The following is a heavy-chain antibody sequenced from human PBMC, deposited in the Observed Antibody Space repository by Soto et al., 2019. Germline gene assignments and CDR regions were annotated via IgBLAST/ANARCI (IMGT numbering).Heavy chain of an antibody. V-gene: IGHV3-30-3*01. CDR2: ISYEGSNK. D-gene: IGHD3-22*01. CDR3: ARVDDDSSFYYYYYGMDV. Sequence: GGSLRLSCAASGFTFSSYAMHWVRQAPGKGLEWVAVISYEGSNKYYADSVKGRFTISRDNSKNTLYLQMNSLRAEDTAVYYCARVDDDSSFYYYYYGMDVWGQGTTVTVSS. J-gene: IGHJ6*02. CDR1: GFTFSSYA.